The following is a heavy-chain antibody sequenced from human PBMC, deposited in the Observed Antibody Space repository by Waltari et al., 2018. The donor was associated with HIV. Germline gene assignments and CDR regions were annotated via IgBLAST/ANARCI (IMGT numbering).Heavy chain of an antibody. CDR2: INPNSGGT. CDR3: ARDGLSAFEDYYYGMDV. J-gene: IGHJ6*02. D-gene: IGHD3-3*02. Sequence: QVQLVQSGAEVKKPGASVKVSCKASGYTFTGYYMHWVRQAPGQGLEWMGWINPNSGGTNYAQKFQGRVTMTRDTSISTAYMELSRLRSDDTAVYYCARDGLSAFEDYYYGMDVWGQGTTVTVSS. CDR1: GYTFTGYY. V-gene: IGHV1-2*02.